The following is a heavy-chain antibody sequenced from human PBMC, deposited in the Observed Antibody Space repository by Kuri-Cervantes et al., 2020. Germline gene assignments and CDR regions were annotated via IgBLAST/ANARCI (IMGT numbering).Heavy chain of an antibody. D-gene: IGHD3-10*01. J-gene: IGHJ6*03. V-gene: IGHV1-2*04. CDR2: INPNSGGT. CDR1: GYTFNGYY. Sequence: ASVKVSCKASGYTFNGYYMHWVRQAPGQGLEWMGWINPNSGGTNYAQKFQGWVTMTRDTSISTAYMELSSLRSEDTAVYYCARVLWFRELPPYYYYMDVWGKGTTVTVSS. CDR3: ARVLWFRELPPYYYYMDV.